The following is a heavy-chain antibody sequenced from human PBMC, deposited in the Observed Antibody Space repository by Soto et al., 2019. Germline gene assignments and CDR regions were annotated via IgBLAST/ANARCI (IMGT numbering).Heavy chain of an antibody. CDR1: GGTFSSYA. V-gene: IGHV1-69*13. Sequence: ASVKVSCKASGGTFSSYAISWVRQAPGQGLEWMGGIIPIFGTANYAQKYQGRVTITADESTSTAYMELSSLRSEDTAVYYFARGPLTLRRRREMASGYFDYWGQGTLVTVSS. CDR3: ARGPLTLRRRREMASGYFDY. CDR2: IIPIFGTA. J-gene: IGHJ4*02. D-gene: IGHD2-8*02.